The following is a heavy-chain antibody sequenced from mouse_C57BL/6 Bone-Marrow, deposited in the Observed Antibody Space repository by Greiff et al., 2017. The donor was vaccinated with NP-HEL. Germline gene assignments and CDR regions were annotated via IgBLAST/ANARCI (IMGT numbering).Heavy chain of an antibody. D-gene: IGHD1-1*01. Sequence: QVTLKVSGPGILQPSQTLSLTCSFSGFSLSTFGMGVGWIRQPSGKGLEWLAHICWDDDKYHNPALKSRLTISKDTAKNQVFLKIDNGDTADTATYYCARIEIYYGSRQDYAMDYWGQGTSVTVSS. CDR1: GFSLSTFGMG. J-gene: IGHJ4*01. CDR3: ARIEIYYGSRQDYAMDY. V-gene: IGHV8-8*01. CDR2: ICWDDDK.